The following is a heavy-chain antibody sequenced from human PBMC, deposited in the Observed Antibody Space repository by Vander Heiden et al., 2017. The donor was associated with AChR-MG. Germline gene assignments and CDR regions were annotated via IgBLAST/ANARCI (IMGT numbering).Heavy chain of an antibody. Sequence: EVQLVESGGGMVEPGGALRIHCPASGDTFISYSMNWVRQAPGKGLEWVSSISSSSSYIYYADAVKGRFTISRDNAKNSLYLQMNRMRAEETAVYYFAIAEYDYGDYVIDYWGQGTLVTVSS. CDR2: ISSSSSYI. V-gene: IGHV3-21*01. D-gene: IGHD4-17*01. J-gene: IGHJ4*02. CDR3: AIAEYDYGDYVIDY. CDR1: GDTFISYS.